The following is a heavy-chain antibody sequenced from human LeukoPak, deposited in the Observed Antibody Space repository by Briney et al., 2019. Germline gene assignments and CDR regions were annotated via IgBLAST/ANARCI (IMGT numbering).Heavy chain of an antibody. Sequence: GGSLRLSCAASGFTFSSYSMNWVSQAPGKGLEWVSSISSSRRYVYYHDSVKGRFTISSDNPKHSLYLQMHSLRVEDTAFYYCAKDNRRHYTSGPNPDPLHWGQGALVTVSS. CDR1: GFTFSSYS. D-gene: IGHD6-19*01. CDR2: ISSSRRYV. CDR3: AKDNRRHYTSGPNPDPLH. V-gene: IGHV3-21*04. J-gene: IGHJ4*02.